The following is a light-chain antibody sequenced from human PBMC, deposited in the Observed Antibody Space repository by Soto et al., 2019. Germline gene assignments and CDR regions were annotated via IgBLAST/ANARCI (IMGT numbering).Light chain of an antibody. CDR2: EVS. Sequence: QSVLTQPASVSGSPGQSITISCTGTSSDVGAYNYVSWYQQQHPGKAPKLIISEVSNRPSGVSNRFSGSKSGNTASLTISGLQAEDEADYFCSSYTTTNTLWVFGGGTQLTVL. V-gene: IGLV2-14*01. CDR1: SSDVGAYNY. CDR3: SSYTTTNTLWV. J-gene: IGLJ3*02.